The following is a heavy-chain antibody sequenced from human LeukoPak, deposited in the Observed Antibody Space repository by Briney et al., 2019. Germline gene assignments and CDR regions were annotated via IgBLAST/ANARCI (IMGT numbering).Heavy chain of an antibody. CDR2: IYPGDSDT. CDR1: GYSFASYW. V-gene: IGHV5-51*01. Sequence: GESLKISCKGSGYSFASYWIAWVRQMPGKGLEWMGIIYPGDSDTRYSPSFQGQVTISADKSISTAYLQWSSLKASDTAISYCARQWGDCSSTSCYSAYWGQGILVTVSS. CDR3: ARQWGDCSSTSCYSAY. J-gene: IGHJ4*02. D-gene: IGHD2-2*01.